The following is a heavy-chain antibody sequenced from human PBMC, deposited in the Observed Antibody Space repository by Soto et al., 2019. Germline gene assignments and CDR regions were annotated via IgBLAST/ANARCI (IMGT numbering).Heavy chain of an antibody. J-gene: IGHJ4*02. CDR2: ISAYNGNT. Sequence: ASVKVSCKASGYTFTSYGISWVRQAPGQGLEWMGWISAYNGNTNYAQKLQGRVTMTTDTSTSTAYMELRSLRSDDTAVYYCARTQLRFLEWLSFTARFFEYWGQGTLVTVSS. CDR3: ARTQLRFLEWLSFTARFFEY. CDR1: GYTFTSYG. D-gene: IGHD3-3*01. V-gene: IGHV1-18*01.